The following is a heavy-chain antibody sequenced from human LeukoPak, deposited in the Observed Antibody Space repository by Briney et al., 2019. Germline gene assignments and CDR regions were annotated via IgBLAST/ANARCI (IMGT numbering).Heavy chain of an antibody. Sequence: PGGSLRLSCAASGFTFTRNAMAWVRQAPGKGLEWFSAIDGSGGTTFYADSVKGRVTISRVQSTNTVYLQMNSLRADDTAVYYCAKAHCSSTSCSRADNWGQGTLVTVSS. CDR1: GFTFTRNA. CDR3: AKAHCSSTSCSRADN. D-gene: IGHD2-2*01. V-gene: IGHV3-23*01. CDR2: IDGSGGTT. J-gene: IGHJ4*02.